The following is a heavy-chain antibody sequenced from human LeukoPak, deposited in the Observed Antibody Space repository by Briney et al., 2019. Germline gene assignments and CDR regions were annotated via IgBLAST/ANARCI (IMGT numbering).Heavy chain of an antibody. CDR3: ARPPMYCSGWYPFGY. Sequence: GGSLRLSCAASGFTFSAYYMSWIRQAPGKGLEWVSYISSSGSTIYYADSVKGRFTISRDNAKNSLYLQMNSLRAEDTAVYYCARPPMYCSGWYPFGYWGQGTLVTGSS. J-gene: IGHJ4*02. CDR1: GFTFSAYY. D-gene: IGHD6-19*01. V-gene: IGHV3-11*01. CDR2: ISSSGSTI.